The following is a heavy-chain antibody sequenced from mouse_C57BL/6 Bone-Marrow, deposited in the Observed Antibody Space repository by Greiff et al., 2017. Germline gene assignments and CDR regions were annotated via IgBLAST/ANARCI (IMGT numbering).Heavy chain of an antibody. CDR3: AREGGYYYGSSWYFDV. V-gene: IGHV1-69*01. Sequence: VQLQQPGAELVMPGASVKLSCKASGYTFTSYWMHWVKQRPGQGLEWIGEIDPSDSYTNYNQKFKGKSTFTVDQSSSTAYMQLSSLTSEDSAVYYCAREGGYYYGSSWYFDVWGTGTTVTVSS. D-gene: IGHD1-1*01. J-gene: IGHJ1*03. CDR2: IDPSDSYT. CDR1: GYTFTSYW.